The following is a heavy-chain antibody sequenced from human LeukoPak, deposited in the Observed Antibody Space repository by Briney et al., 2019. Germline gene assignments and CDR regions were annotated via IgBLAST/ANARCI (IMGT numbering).Heavy chain of an antibody. D-gene: IGHD3-16*01. CDR1: GGTFSSYA. V-gene: IGHV1-69*04. Sequence: ASVKVSCKASGGTFSSYAISWVRQAPGQGLEWMGRIIPILGIANYAQKFQGRVTITADKSTSTAYMELSSLRSGDTAVYYCARDRGEGGATDYWGQGTLVTVSS. J-gene: IGHJ4*02. CDR3: ARDRGEGGATDY. CDR2: IIPILGIA.